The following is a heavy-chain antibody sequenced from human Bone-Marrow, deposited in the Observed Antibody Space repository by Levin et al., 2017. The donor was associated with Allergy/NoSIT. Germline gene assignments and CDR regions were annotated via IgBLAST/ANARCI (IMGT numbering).Heavy chain of an antibody. CDR1: GFTFDDYA. J-gene: IGHJ4*02. V-gene: IGHV3-9*01. Sequence: PGGSLRLSCAASGFTFDDYAMHWVRQAPGKGLEWVSGISWNSGIIGYADSVKGRFTISRDNAKNSLYLQMNSLRAEDTALYYCAKERWSGSHSFDYWGQGTLVTVSS. CDR3: AKERWSGSHSFDY. CDR2: ISWNSGII. D-gene: IGHD1-26*01.